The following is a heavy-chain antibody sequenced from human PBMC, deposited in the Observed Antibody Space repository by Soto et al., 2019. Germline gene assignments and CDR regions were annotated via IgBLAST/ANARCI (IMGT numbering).Heavy chain of an antibody. J-gene: IGHJ4*02. V-gene: IGHV3-30*18. D-gene: IGHD3-22*01. CDR2: ISYDGSNK. CDR3: AKVGRIWDNDSSGPEVFY. Sequence: GGSLRLSCAASGFTFSSYGMHWVRQAPGKGLEWVAVISYDGSNKYYADSVKGRFTISRDNSKNTLYLQMNSLRAEDTAVYYCAKVGRIWDNDSSGPEVFYWGQGTLVTVS. CDR1: GFTFSSYG.